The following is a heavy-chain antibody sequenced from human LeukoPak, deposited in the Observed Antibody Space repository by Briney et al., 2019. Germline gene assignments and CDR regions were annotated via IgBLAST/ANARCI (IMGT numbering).Heavy chain of an antibody. CDR2: IYHSGST. CDR1: GGSISSCNW. Sequence: SGTLSLTCAVSGGSISSCNWWSWVRQPPGKGLEWIGEIYHSGSTNYNPSLKSRVTISVDKSKNQFSLKLSSVTAADTAVYYCARAGYGSGSYYSDYWGQGTLVTVSS. CDR3: ARAGYGSGSYYSDY. D-gene: IGHD3-10*01. J-gene: IGHJ4*02. V-gene: IGHV4-4*02.